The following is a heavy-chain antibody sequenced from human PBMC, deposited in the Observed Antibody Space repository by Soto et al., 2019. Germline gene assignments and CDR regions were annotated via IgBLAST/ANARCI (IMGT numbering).Heavy chain of an antibody. V-gene: IGHV4-34*01. CDR3: ASRGYGDPTYFDY. CDR2: INHSGST. J-gene: IGHJ4*02. D-gene: IGHD4-17*01. Sequence: PSETLSLTCAVYGGSFSGYYWSWIRQPPGKGLEWIGEINHSGSTNYNPSLKSRVTISVDTSKNQFSLKLSSVTAADTAVYYCASRGYGDPTYFDYWGQGTLVTVSS. CDR1: GGSFSGYY.